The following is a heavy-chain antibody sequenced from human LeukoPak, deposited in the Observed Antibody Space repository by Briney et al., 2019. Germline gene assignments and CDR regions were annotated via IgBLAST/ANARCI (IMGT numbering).Heavy chain of an antibody. Sequence: SGGSLRLSCAASGFTFSSYAMSWVRQAPGKGLEWVSAISGSGGSTYYADSVKGRFTISRDNSKNALYLQMNSLRAEDTAVYYCAKDPGSSWYEGWFDPWGQGTLVTVSS. J-gene: IGHJ5*02. CDR2: ISGSGGST. V-gene: IGHV3-23*01. D-gene: IGHD6-13*01. CDR1: GFTFSSYA. CDR3: AKDPGSSWYEGWFDP.